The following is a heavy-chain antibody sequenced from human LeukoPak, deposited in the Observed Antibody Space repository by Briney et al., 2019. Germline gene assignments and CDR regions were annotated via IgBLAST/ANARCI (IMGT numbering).Heavy chain of an antibody. CDR3: ARDRIRGVIIDWFDP. J-gene: IGHJ5*02. V-gene: IGHV1-2*02. D-gene: IGHD3-10*01. CDR1: GYTFTGYY. CDR2: INPNSGGT. Sequence: ASVKVSCEASGYTFTGYYMHWVRQAPGQGLEWMGWINPNSGGTNYAQKFQGRVTMTRDTSISTAYMELSRLRSDDTAVYYCARDRIRGVIIDWFDPWGQGTLVTVSS.